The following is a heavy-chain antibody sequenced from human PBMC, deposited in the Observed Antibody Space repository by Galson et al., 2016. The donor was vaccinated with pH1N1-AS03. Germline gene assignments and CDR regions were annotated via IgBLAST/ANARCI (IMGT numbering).Heavy chain of an antibody. CDR3: ARDPRGPSRGPTCPTDSYFGMDV. J-gene: IGHJ6*02. V-gene: IGHV1-2*04. Sequence: SVKVSCKASGYTFTDFSVNWVRQAPGQGLEWMGWLNPTDGVTNYAQKFDAWVTMTSDTSSSTAYMEPRGLKSDDTAVYYCARDPRGPSRGPTCPTDSYFGMDVWGQGTTVIVSS. CDR1: GYTFTDFS. D-gene: IGHD5-24*01. CDR2: LNPTDGVT.